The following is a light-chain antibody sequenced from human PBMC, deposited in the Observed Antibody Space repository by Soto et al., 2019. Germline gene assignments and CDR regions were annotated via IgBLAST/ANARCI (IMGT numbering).Light chain of an antibody. CDR1: SSDVGGYNF. J-gene: IGLJ2*01. CDR3: AAWDDSLIGV. V-gene: IGLV2-8*01. Sequence: QSALTQPPSASGSPGQSVTISCTGTSSDVGGYNFVSWYQQHPGKAPKLMIYEVSKRPSGVPDRFSGSKSGNTASLAISGLQSEDEADYYCAAWDDSLIGVFGGGTKVTVL. CDR2: EVS.